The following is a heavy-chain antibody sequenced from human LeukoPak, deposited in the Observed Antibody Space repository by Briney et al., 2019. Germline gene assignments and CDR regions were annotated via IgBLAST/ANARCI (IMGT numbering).Heavy chain of an antibody. Sequence: ASVKVSCKASGYTFTGYYIHWVRQAPGQGLEWMGWINPSSGDTNFAQKFQGRVTMIRDTSISTAYMEVSRLRSDDTAVYYCARGRSSWYGTNNWFDPWGQGTLVTVSS. J-gene: IGHJ5*02. CDR1: GYTFTGYY. CDR3: ARGRSSWYGTNNWFDP. D-gene: IGHD6-13*01. V-gene: IGHV1-2*02. CDR2: INPSSGDT.